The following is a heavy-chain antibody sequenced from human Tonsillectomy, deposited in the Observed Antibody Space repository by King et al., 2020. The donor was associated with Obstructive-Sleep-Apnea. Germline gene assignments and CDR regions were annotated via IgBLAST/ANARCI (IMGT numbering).Heavy chain of an antibody. CDR3: ARGFGGDSGYYIGDH. CDR2: RNPNSGNT. Sequence: VQLVESGAEVKKPGASVRVSCKASGYTFTNYDINWVRQATGQGLEWMGWRNPNSGNTGYAQKFQGRVTMTRNTSISTAYLDVSGLGAEDTAVYFCARGFGGDSGYYIGDHWGQGTLVTVSS. J-gene: IGHJ4*02. V-gene: IGHV1-8*01. D-gene: IGHD3-22*01. CDR1: GYTFTNYD.